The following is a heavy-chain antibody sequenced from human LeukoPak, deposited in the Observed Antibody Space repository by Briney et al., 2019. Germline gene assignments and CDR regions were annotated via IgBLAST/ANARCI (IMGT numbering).Heavy chain of an antibody. CDR2: ISDSDGNT. D-gene: IGHD2-21*02. Sequence: PGGSLRLSCAASGFTFSSYAMSWVRQAPGKGLEWVSAISDSDGNTYYADSVKGRFTISRDNSKNTLYLQMNSLRAEDTALYYCTTNTDSDHYFYYFMHVWGKGTTVTVSS. J-gene: IGHJ6*03. V-gene: IGHV3-23*01. CDR3: TTNTDSDHYFYYFMHV. CDR1: GFTFSSYA.